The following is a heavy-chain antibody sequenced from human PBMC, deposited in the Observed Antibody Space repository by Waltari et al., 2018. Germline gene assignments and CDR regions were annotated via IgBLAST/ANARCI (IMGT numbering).Heavy chain of an antibody. Sequence: LQLQESGPGLVKPSETLSLTCTVSGGSISSSSYYWGWIRQPPGKGLEWIGSIYYSGSTYYNPSLKSRVTISVDTSKNQFSLKLSSVTAADTAVYYCASSGYSSGWALYWGQGTLVTVSS. V-gene: IGHV4-39*07. CDR3: ASSGYSSGWALY. CDR2: IYYSGST. CDR1: GGSISSSSYY. D-gene: IGHD6-19*01. J-gene: IGHJ4*02.